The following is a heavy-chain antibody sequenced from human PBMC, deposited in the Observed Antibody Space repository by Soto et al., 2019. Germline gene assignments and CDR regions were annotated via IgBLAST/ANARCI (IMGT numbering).Heavy chain of an antibody. Sequence: SETLSLTCTVSGGSISSYYWSWIRQPPGKGLEWIGYIYYSGSTNYNPSLKSRVTISVDTSKNQFSLKLSSVTAADTAVYYCASSALGPVYGYETTYTIDYWGQGTLVTVSS. CDR2: IYYSGST. J-gene: IGHJ4*02. D-gene: IGHD5-18*01. V-gene: IGHV4-59*01. CDR3: ASSALGPVYGYETTYTIDY. CDR1: GGSISSYY.